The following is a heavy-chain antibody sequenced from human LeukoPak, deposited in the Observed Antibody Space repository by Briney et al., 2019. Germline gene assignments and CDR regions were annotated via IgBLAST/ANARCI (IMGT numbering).Heavy chain of an antibody. J-gene: IGHJ4*02. V-gene: IGHV4-59*08. Sequence: SETLSLTCTVSGGSISSYYWSWIRQPPGKGLEWIGYIYYSGSTNYNPSLKSRVTISVDTSKNQFSLKLSSVTAADTAVYYCARLSAGSGYPVDYWGQGTLVTVSS. CDR3: ARLSAGSGYPVDY. CDR1: GGSISSYY. D-gene: IGHD3-22*01. CDR2: IYYSGST.